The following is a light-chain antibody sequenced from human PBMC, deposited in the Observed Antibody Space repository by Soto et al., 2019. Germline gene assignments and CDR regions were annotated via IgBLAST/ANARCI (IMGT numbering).Light chain of an antibody. CDR3: QQRSNWPST. CDR2: DPS. Sequence: EIVLTQSPATLSLSPGERAALSCRARQSVSSYLAWYQQKPGQAPRLLIYDPSKRATGIPARLSGSGSGTDFTLTISSLEPEDFAVYFCQQRSNWPSTFGGGTKVEI. J-gene: IGKJ4*01. CDR1: QSVSSY. V-gene: IGKV3-11*01.